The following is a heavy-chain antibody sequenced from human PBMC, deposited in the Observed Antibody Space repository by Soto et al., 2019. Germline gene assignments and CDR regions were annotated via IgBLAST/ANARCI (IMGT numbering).Heavy chain of an antibody. Sequence: EVQLLESGGGLVQPGGSLRISCAGTGFTFSSYAMSWVRQAPGKGLEWVSAISGSGGSTYYADSVKGRFTISRDNSKNTLYLQMISLRAEDTAVYYCAKDSVLVPAAAIAGAGYFDLWGRGTLVTVSS. D-gene: IGHD2-2*01. CDR2: ISGSGGST. CDR3: AKDSVLVPAAAIAGAGYFDL. J-gene: IGHJ2*01. V-gene: IGHV3-23*01. CDR1: GFTFSSYA.